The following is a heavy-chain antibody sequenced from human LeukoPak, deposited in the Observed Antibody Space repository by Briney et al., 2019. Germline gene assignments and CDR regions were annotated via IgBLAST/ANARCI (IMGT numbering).Heavy chain of an antibody. CDR1: GGSISTYY. J-gene: IGHJ4*02. D-gene: IGHD3-22*01. V-gene: IGHV4-59*13. CDR2: IYYSGST. CDR3: ARDLYDHDSSGYYEF. Sequence: SETLSLTCTVSGGSISTYYWSWIRQPPGKGLEWIAYIYYSGSTNYNPSLKSRVTISVDTSKNQVSLKLTSVTTADTAVYYCARDLYDHDSSGYYEFWGQGTLVTVSS.